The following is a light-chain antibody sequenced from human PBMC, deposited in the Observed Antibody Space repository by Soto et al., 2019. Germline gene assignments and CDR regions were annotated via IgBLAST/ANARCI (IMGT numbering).Light chain of an antibody. CDR3: QQYGSSPPIT. CDR2: GAS. CDR1: QSVSSSY. J-gene: IGKJ5*01. Sequence: EVRLSQSPCTLSLSTGERATLSCRASQSVSSSYLAWYQQKPGQAPRLLIYGASSRATGIPDRFSGSGSGTDFTLTISRLEPEDFAVYYCQQYGSSPPITFGQGTRLAI. V-gene: IGKV3-20*01.